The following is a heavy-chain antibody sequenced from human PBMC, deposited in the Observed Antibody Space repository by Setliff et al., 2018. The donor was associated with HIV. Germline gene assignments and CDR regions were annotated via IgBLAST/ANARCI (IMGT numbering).Heavy chain of an antibody. D-gene: IGHD3-9*01. J-gene: IGHJ4*02. CDR1: GYTFTGYY. CDR3: ARGSILTGYAYDY. Sequence: ASVKVSCKASGYTFTGYYMHWVRQAPGQGLEWMGWINPNSGGTNYAQKFQGRVTMTRDTSISTAYMELSRLRSDDTAVYYCARGSILTGYAYDYWGQGTLVTVSS. V-gene: IGHV1-2*02. CDR2: INPNSGGT.